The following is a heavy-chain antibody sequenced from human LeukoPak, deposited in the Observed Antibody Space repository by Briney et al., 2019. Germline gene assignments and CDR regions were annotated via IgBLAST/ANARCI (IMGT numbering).Heavy chain of an antibody. Sequence: SETLSLTCTVSGGSISGFYWGWIRQPPGKGLEWIGFIYYSGSANYNPSLESRVTMSVDMSKNQFFLKLSSVTAADTAFYYCARDRDSSGWFDYWGQGALVTVSS. CDR1: GGSISGFY. V-gene: IGHV4-59*01. CDR2: IYYSGSA. J-gene: IGHJ4*02. D-gene: IGHD6-19*01. CDR3: ARDRDSSGWFDY.